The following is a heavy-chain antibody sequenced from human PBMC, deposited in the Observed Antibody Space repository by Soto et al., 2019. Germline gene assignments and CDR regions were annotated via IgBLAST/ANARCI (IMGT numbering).Heavy chain of an antibody. D-gene: IGHD5-18*01. CDR3: ARRAYNYANMDV. V-gene: IGHV1-46*01. Sequence: QVQLVQSGAXVKKPGXXXXXSCETSGYTXTXXXXXXXXXXXXXGLEWMGMINPSGGSTSYAQKFQGRVTKTSDTSTRTIYMELSSLRRDDTDIYYCARRAYNYANMDVWGQGTTVTVSS. CDR2: INPSGGST. J-gene: IGHJ6*02. CDR1: GYTXTXXX.